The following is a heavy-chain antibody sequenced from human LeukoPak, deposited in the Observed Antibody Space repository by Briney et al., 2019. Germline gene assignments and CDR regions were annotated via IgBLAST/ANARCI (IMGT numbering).Heavy chain of an antibody. D-gene: IGHD5-24*01. CDR3: ARGEMATVPSFDY. CDR2: ISYDGSNK. J-gene: IGHJ4*02. V-gene: IGHV3-30-3*01. Sequence: GRSLRLSCAASGFTFSSYAVHWVRQAPGKGLEWVAVISYDGSNKYYADSVKGRFTISRDNSKNTLYLQMNSLRAEDTAVYYCARGEMATVPSFDYWGQGTLVTVSS. CDR1: GFTFSSYA.